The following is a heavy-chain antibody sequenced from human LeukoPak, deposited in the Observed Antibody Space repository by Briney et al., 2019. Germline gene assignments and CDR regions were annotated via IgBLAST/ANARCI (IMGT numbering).Heavy chain of an antibody. D-gene: IGHD4-23*01. CDR3: ARNGGNSDYDY. V-gene: IGHV4-4*02. CDR1: GGSISSSSSIC. J-gene: IGHJ4*02. Sequence: SETLSLTCAVSGGSISSSSSICWTWVRQPPGEGLEWIGEIYHNGATNYNPSLKSRVTMLLDKSKNQFFLKLNSVTAADTAVYYCARNGGNSDYDYWGQGTLVTVSS. CDR2: IYHNGAT.